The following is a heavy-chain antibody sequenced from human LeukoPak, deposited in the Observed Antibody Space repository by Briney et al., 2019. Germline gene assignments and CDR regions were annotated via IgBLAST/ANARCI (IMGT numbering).Heavy chain of an antibody. CDR3: VRATVTTSDAFDI. V-gene: IGHV3-53*01. J-gene: IGHJ3*02. Sequence: QAGGSLRLSCAASGFTVSSNFMSWFRQAPGKGLEWVSVLYTGGSTHYADSVKGRFTISRDISKNTVYLQMNSLRAENTAVYYCVRATVTTSDAFDIWGQGTMVTVSS. D-gene: IGHD4-17*01. CDR2: LYTGGST. CDR1: GFTVSSNF.